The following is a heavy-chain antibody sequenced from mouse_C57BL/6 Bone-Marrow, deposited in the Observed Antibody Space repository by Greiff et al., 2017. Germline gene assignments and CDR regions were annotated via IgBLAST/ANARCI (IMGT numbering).Heavy chain of an antibody. V-gene: IGHV1-15*01. CDR3: TRSYYGYDGYFDV. D-gene: IGHD2-2*01. J-gene: IGHJ1*03. Sequence: VQLVESGAELVRPGASVTLSCKASGYTFTDYEMHWVKQTPVHGLEWIGAIDPETGGTAYNQKFKGKAILTADKSSSTAYMELRSLTSEDSAVYYCTRSYYGYDGYFDVWGTGTTVTVSS. CDR1: GYTFTDYE. CDR2: IDPETGGT.